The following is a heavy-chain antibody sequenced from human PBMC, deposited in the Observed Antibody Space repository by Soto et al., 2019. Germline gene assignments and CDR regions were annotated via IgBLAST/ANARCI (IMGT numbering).Heavy chain of an antibody. J-gene: IGHJ4*02. D-gene: IGHD3-22*01. CDR3: AVWFYSDTSGYKGYYFDY. CDR1: GYSFTDYW. V-gene: IGHV5-51*01. Sequence: GESLKISCNGAGYSFTDYWIGWVRQMPGKGLEWMGIIYPGGSDTRYGPSFQGQVTISADKSISTAYLRWSSLKASDTAMYYCAVWFYSDTSGYKGYYFDYWGRGTLVTVSS. CDR2: IYPGGSDT.